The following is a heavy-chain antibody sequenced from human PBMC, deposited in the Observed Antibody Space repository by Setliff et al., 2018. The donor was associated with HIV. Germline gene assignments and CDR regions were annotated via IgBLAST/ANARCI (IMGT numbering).Heavy chain of an antibody. J-gene: IGHJ4*01. V-gene: IGHV4-59*01. Sequence: PSETLSLTCTVSGGSISSYYWSWIRQPPGKGLEWIGYISYSGSTNYNPSLESRVATSVDTSKQQFSLEVSSVTAADTAVYYCARTRGYSYGTLAGFDYWGRGSLVTVS. CDR1: GGSISSYY. D-gene: IGHD5-18*01. CDR2: ISYSGST. CDR3: ARTRGYSYGTLAGFDY.